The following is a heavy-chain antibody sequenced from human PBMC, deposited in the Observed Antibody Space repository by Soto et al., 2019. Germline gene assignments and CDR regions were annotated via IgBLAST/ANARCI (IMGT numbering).Heavy chain of an antibody. CDR1: EFTFSTYA. CDR3: AKGPLIVVVPFDS. D-gene: IGHD2-15*01. V-gene: IGHV3-23*04. J-gene: IGHJ4*02. CDR2: ITSLSSP. Sequence: EVQLVESGGGLVQPGGSLRLSCAASEFTFSTYAMSWVRQAPGKGLEWVSTITSLSSPYYADSVKGRFTISRDNSNNTLYLQMNSLRDEDTAVYYCAKGPLIVVVPFDSWGQGTLVTVSS.